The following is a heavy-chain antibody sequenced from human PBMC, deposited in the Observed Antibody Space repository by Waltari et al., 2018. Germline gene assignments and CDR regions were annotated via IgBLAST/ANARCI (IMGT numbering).Heavy chain of an antibody. J-gene: IGHJ4*02. D-gene: IGHD6-13*01. Sequence: EVQLVESGGGLVQPGGSLRLSCVASGFTFSSYGMNWVRQAPGKGLEWISYISSGSSSIYYADSMKGRFTISRDNGQNSLYLQMNSLKTEDTAVYYCTRPVAAAGTDDYWGQGTLVTVSS. CDR1: GFTFSSYG. CDR2: ISSGSSSI. V-gene: IGHV3-48*01. CDR3: TRPVAAAGTDDY.